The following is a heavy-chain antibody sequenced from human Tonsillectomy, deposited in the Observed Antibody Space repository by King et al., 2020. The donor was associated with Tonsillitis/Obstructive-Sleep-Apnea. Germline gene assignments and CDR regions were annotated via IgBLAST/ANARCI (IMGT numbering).Heavy chain of an antibody. Sequence: QLVQSGAEVKKPGESLRISCKGSGYSFTSYWISWVRQMPGKGLEWVGRIDPSDSYTDYSPSFQGHVTISVDKSISTAYLQWSSLKASDTAMYYCASAGGYYSGMDVWGHGTTVTVSS. CDR2: IDPSDSYT. CDR1: GYSFTSYW. D-gene: IGHD3-10*01. CDR3: ASAGGYYSGMDV. V-gene: IGHV5-10-1*03. J-gene: IGHJ6*02.